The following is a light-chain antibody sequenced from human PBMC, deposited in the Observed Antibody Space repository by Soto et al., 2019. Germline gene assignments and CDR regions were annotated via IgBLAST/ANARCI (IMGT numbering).Light chain of an antibody. V-gene: IGLV2-11*01. CDR1: SSDVGGYNF. CDR2: DVN. CDR3: CSFAGTYIHFV. J-gene: IGLJ1*01. Sequence: QSALTQPRSVSGSPGQSVTVSCTGTSSDVGGYNFVSWYQQYPGEAPKLMIYDVNKRPSGVPDRFSGSKSDNTASLTISGLQTEDEADYYCCSFAGTYIHFVFGTGTKVTVL.